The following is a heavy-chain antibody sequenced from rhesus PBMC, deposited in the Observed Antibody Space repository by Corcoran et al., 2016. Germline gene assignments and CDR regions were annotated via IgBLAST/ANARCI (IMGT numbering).Heavy chain of an antibody. J-gene: IGHJ5-2*02. CDR1: GFTFSANW. Sequence: EVQLAESGGGLVQPGGSLRLSCAASGFTFSANWMNWVRQVPGKGLEWVSRISNDGNSINYADSVKGRFTISRENAKNSLYLQMNGLRPEDTAVYYCAKDLVWNALDVWGRGVLVTVSS. D-gene: IGHD2-39*01. V-gene: IGHV3-119*01. CDR3: AKDLVWNALDV. CDR2: ISNDGNSI.